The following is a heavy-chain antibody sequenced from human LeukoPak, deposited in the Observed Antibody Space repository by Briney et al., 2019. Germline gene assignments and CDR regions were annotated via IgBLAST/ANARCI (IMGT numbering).Heavy chain of an antibody. CDR2: ISGSGGST. CDR1: GFTFSSYA. D-gene: IGHD1-26*01. V-gene: IGHV3-23*01. CDR3: AKEWSGSYKEANAFDI. Sequence: GGSLRLSCAASGFTFSSYAMSWVRQAPGKGLEWVSAISGSGGSTYYADSVKGRFTISRDNSKNTLYLQMNSLRAEDTAVYYCAKEWSGSYKEANAFDIWGQGTMVTVSS. J-gene: IGHJ3*02.